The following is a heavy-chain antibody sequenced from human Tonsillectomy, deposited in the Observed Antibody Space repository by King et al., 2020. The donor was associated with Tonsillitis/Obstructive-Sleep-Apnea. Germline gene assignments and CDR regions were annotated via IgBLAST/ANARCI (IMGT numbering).Heavy chain of an antibody. CDR1: GFTFRSYA. CDR3: ARGWGDAVAFFDY. CDR2: ISYDGSDK. J-gene: IGHJ4*02. Sequence: VQLVESGGGVVQPGRSLRLSCAASGFTFRSYAMHWVRQAPGKGLEWVAVISYDGSDKYYADSVKGRFTISRDNSKKTLYLQMNSLRAEDTAVYYCARGWGDAVAFFDYWGQGTLVTASS. V-gene: IGHV3-30*01. D-gene: IGHD6-19*01.